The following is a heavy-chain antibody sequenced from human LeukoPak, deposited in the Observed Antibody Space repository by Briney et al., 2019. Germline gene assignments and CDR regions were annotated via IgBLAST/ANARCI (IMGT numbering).Heavy chain of an antibody. CDR3: AGTWSFDY. Sequence: PGGSLRLSCAVSGFSISNDWMHWVRRAPGKGLLWVSRISADGTTTNYADSVKGRFTISRDNAKNTLYLQMDSLRADDTAVYYCAGTWSFDYWGLGTLVTVSS. V-gene: IGHV3-74*01. CDR2: ISADGTTT. CDR1: GFSISNDW. D-gene: IGHD2-15*01. J-gene: IGHJ4*02.